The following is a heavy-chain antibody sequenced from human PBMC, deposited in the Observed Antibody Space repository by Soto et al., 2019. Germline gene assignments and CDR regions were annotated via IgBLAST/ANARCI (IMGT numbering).Heavy chain of an antibody. Sequence: GGSLRLSCAASGFTFSSYAMSWVRQAPGKGLEWVSAISGSGGSTYYADSVKGRLTISRDNSKNTLYLQMNSLRAEDTAVYYCAKDPLWFGGGYWGQGTLVTVSS. D-gene: IGHD3-10*01. CDR2: ISGSGGST. V-gene: IGHV3-23*01. CDR1: GFTFSSYA. CDR3: AKDPLWFGGGY. J-gene: IGHJ4*02.